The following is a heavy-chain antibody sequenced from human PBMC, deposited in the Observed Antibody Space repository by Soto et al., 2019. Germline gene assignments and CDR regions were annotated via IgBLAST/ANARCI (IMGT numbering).Heavy chain of an antibody. V-gene: IGHV3-53*01. Sequence: GGSLRLSCAASGLTVSSNYMSWVRPAPGKGLEWVSVIYSGGSTYYADSLKGRFTISRDNSKNTLYLQMNSLRAEDTAVYYCASWSRYFDWLLYGDYYYYGMDVWGQGTTVTVSS. CDR3: ASWSRYFDWLLYGDYYYYGMDV. J-gene: IGHJ6*02. CDR2: IYSGGST. D-gene: IGHD3-9*01. CDR1: GLTVSSNY.